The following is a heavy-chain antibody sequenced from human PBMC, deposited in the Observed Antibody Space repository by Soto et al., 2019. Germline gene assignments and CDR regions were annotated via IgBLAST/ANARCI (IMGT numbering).Heavy chain of an antibody. CDR1: GGSISSYY. Sequence: SETLSLTCTVSGGSISSYYWSWIRQPPGKGLEWIGYIYYSGSTNYNPSLKSRVTISVDTSKNQFSLKLSSVTAADTAVYYCARDTMVRGVMGAYYYYGMDVWGQVTTVTVSS. J-gene: IGHJ6*02. CDR3: ARDTMVRGVMGAYYYYGMDV. V-gene: IGHV4-59*01. D-gene: IGHD3-10*01. CDR2: IYYSGST.